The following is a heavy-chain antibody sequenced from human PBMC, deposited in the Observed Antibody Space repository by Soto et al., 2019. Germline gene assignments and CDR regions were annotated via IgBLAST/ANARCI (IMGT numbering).Heavy chain of an antibody. CDR2: ISGSGGST. J-gene: IGHJ5*02. CDR3: AKDKNLVKYHYDSSGYWFDP. V-gene: IGHV3-23*01. CDR1: GFTFSSYA. D-gene: IGHD3-22*01. Sequence: GGSLRLSCAASGFTFSSYAMSWARQAPGKGLEWVSAISGSGGSTYYADSVKGRFTISRDNSKNTLYLQMNSLRAEDTAVYYCAKDKNLVKYHYDSSGYWFDPWGQGTLVTVSS.